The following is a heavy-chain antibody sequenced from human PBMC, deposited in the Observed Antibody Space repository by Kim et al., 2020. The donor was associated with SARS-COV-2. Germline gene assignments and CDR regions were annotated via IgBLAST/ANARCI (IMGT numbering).Heavy chain of an antibody. V-gene: IGHV1-2*02. D-gene: IGHD3-10*01. CDR2: T. Sequence: TDYAQKVQGRVTMTRDTSISTAYMELSRLRSDDTAVYYCAREEGSGGMDVWGQGTTVTVSS. J-gene: IGHJ6*02. CDR3: AREEGSGGMDV.